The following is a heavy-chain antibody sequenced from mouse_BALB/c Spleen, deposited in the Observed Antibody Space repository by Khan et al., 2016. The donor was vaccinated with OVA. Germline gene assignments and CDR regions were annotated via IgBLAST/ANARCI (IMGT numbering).Heavy chain of an antibody. CDR1: GFSLTTYG. CDR3: ARQPYYHYNIMDY. D-gene: IGHD2-10*01. V-gene: IGHV2-6-1*01. J-gene: IGHJ4*01. CDR2: IWSDGST. Sequence: QVQLKASGPGLVAPSQSLSITCTLSGFSLTTYGVPWVRPPPGKGLEWLVVIWSDGSTTYNSALKSRLTISKDNSKSQVFLKMNSLQTDDTAVYFCARQPYYHYNIMDYWGQGTSVTVSS.